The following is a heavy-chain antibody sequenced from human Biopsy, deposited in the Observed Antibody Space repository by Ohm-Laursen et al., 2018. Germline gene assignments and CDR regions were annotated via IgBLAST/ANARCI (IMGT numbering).Heavy chain of an antibody. D-gene: IGHD3-3*01. CDR3: ATPFQYYDSWGGYPPFDH. J-gene: IGHJ4*02. Sequence: SSVKVSCNASGGTFSNYAISWVRQAPGEGLEWMGGIIAVSGLVNYAPKFEGRVSITADKSTTTAYMELSNLKSEDTAVYYCATPFQYYDSWGGYPPFDHWGQGTLVTVSS. V-gene: IGHV1-69*17. CDR2: IIAVSGLV. CDR1: GGTFSNYA.